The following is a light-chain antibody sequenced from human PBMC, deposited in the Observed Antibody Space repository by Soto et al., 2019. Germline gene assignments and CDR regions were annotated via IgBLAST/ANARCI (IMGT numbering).Light chain of an antibody. CDR2: GTS. CDR3: QQYGSSLFT. V-gene: IGKV3-20*01. CDR1: QSVSSKY. Sequence: EIVLTQSPGTLSLSPGERATLSCRASQSVSSKYLAWYQQKPGQAPRVLIYGTSIRASGVPERFSGGGSGTDCTLTITRLEPQDLAVYYCQQYGSSLFTFGPGTKVDIK. J-gene: IGKJ3*01.